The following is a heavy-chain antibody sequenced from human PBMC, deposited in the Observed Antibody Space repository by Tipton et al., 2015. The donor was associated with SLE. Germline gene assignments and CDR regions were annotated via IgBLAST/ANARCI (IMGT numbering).Heavy chain of an antibody. CDR3: AVFWSGYYDDY. CDR1: GFTVSSNY. D-gene: IGHD3-3*01. Sequence: GSLRLSCAASGFTVSSNYMSWVRQAPGKGLEWVSVIYSGGSTYYADSVKGRFTISRDNSKNTLYLQMNSLRAEDTAVYYCAVFWSGYYDDYWGQGTLVTVSS. J-gene: IGHJ4*02. V-gene: IGHV3-66*01. CDR2: IYSGGST.